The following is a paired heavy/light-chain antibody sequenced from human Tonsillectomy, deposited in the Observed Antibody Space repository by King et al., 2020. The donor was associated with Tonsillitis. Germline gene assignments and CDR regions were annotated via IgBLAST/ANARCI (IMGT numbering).Heavy chain of an antibody. V-gene: IGHV4-61*02. CDR2: IYTSGST. J-gene: IGHJ5*02. CDR3: GGGEAGFGGNWFDP. Sequence: QVQLQESGPGLVKPSQTLSLTCTVSGGSINTGTYYWNWIRQPAGKGLEWIGRIYTSGSTSYNPSLKSRVTMSLDTSKNQFSLNLSSVTAADTAVYYCGGGEAGFGGNWFDPWGQGTLVTVSS. D-gene: IGHD3-10*01. CDR1: GGSINTGTYY.
Light chain of an antibody. CDR3: QQYESYYT. V-gene: IGKV1-5*03. CDR2: KAS. CDR1: QSISSS. Sequence: DIQMTQSPYTLSASVGDRVTITCRASQSISSSLAWYQQKPGNAPKLLIYKASTLESGVPSRFSGSGSGTEFTLTITSLQPDDFATYYCQQYESYYTFGQGTKLEIK. J-gene: IGKJ2*01.